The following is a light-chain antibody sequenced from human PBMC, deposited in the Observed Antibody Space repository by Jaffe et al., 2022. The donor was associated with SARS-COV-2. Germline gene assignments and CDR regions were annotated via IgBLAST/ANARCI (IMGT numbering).Light chain of an antibody. CDR1: NIGGRG. CDR2: DDT. Sequence: SYVLTQPPTMSAAPGQTARITCGGDNIGGRGVHWYQQRPGQAPLLLIYDDTDRPSGIPERFSGSNSGNTASLTINRVEVGDEADYYCQVWDPYTDQFVFGPGTKITVL. V-gene: IGLV3-21*02. CDR3: QVWDPYTDQFV. J-gene: IGLJ1*01.